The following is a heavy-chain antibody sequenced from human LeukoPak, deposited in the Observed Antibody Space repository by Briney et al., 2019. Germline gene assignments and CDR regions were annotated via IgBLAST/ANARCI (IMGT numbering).Heavy chain of an antibody. J-gene: IGHJ4*02. CDR3: ALSGGTNWYGLEC. CDR2: ISGSGGST. V-gene: IGHV3-23*01. Sequence: GSLRLSCAASGFTFSSYAMNWVRQAPGKGLEWVSAISGSGGSTYYADSVKGRFTISRDNSKNTLYLQMYSLRAEDTAVYYCALSGGTNWYGLECWGQGTLVTVSS. D-gene: IGHD6-13*01. CDR1: GFTFSSYA.